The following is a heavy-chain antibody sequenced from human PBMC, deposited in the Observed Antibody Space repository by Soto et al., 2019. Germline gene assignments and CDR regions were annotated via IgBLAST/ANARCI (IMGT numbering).Heavy chain of an antibody. CDR2: IVPIFGTT. D-gene: IGHD6-19*01. Sequence: QVQLVQSGAEVKKPGSSVKVSCKVSGGTFSNYAIDWVRLAPGHGLEWMGGIVPIFGTTYYTQKFQGRATTIADDSTTTAYLVMSSLRSEDTAIYYCARVEAVAGLYNYHGLDVWGQGTAVTVSS. J-gene: IGHJ6*02. CDR3: ARVEAVAGLYNYHGLDV. V-gene: IGHV1-69*12. CDR1: GGTFSNYA.